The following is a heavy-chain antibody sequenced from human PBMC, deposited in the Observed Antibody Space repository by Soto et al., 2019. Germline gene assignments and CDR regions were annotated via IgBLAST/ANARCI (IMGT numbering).Heavy chain of an antibody. Sequence: SETLSLTCAVCGYSISSGDYWGWLRQPPGKGLEWIGSIYHGVSTYYNPSLNSRVTLSIDMTNNHVSLLLNSVTAADTAVYYCAIVGHWVPYYYDSSPYTFEKRFDPSGQGTLVALSS. CDR3: AIVGHWVPYYYDSSPYTFEKRFDP. V-gene: IGHV4-38-2*01. D-gene: IGHD3-22*01. CDR1: GYSISSGDY. CDR2: IYHGVST. J-gene: IGHJ5*02.